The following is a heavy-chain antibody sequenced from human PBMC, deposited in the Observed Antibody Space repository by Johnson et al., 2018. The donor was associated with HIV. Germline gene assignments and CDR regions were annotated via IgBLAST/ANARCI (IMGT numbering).Heavy chain of an antibody. V-gene: IGHV3-66*01. D-gene: IGHD6-13*01. CDR2: IYSGGST. Sequence: VQLVESGGGVVQPGRSLRLSCAASGFTVSSNYMSWVRQAPGKGLEWVSVIYSGGSTYYADSVKGRFTISRDNSKNTLYLQMNSLRAEDTAVYYCARDSLQQPDAFDIWGQGTMVTVSS. J-gene: IGHJ3*02. CDR3: ARDSLQQPDAFDI. CDR1: GFTVSSNY.